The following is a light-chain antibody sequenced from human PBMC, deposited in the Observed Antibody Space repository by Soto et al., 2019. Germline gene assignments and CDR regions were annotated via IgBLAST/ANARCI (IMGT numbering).Light chain of an antibody. CDR2: AAS. CDR3: QQYYTYPLS. V-gene: IGKV1-16*02. CDR1: QDIHIY. Sequence: DIRMTQSPSSLSASVGDRVTITCRASQDIHIYVAWFQQKPGKGPESLIYAASSLQSGVPSKFSGSGSGTDFTLTISSLQPEDFATYYCQQYYTYPLSFGGGTKVDIK. J-gene: IGKJ4*01.